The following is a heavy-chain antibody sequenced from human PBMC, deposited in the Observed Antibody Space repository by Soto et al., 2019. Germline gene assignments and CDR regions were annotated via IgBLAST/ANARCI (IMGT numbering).Heavy chain of an antibody. Sequence: GGSLRLSCTASGFTLRNAWMTWVRQAPGKGLEWIGRIKSKTDGGTTDYAAPVKGRFTISRDDSENTLYLQMNSLKTEDTAVYYCTTVGPKLIYFYHYATAVWGQGTSVTVSS. J-gene: IGHJ6*02. CDR2: IKSKTDGGTT. V-gene: IGHV3-15*01. D-gene: IGHD1-1*01. CDR3: TTVGPKLIYFYHYATAV. CDR1: GFTLRNAW.